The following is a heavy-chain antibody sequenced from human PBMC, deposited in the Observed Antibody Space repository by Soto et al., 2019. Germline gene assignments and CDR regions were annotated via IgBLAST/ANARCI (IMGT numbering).Heavy chain of an antibody. Sequence: SETLSLTCTVSGASVSSGSYYWSWIRQSPGKGMEWIGYIYYSGTTNYNHSLRSRVTMSVGTSMNQIFLKLNSVTAAVTAVYYCARSTSTIFGVITLFFDYWGQGTLVTVS. CDR2: IYYSGTT. V-gene: IGHV4-61*01. D-gene: IGHD3-3*01. CDR3: ARSTSTIFGVITLFFDY. J-gene: IGHJ4*02. CDR1: GASVSSGSYY.